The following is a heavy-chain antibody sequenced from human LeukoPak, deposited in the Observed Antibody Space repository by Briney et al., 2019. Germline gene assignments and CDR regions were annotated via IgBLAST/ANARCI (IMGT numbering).Heavy chain of an antibody. Sequence: SETLSLTCTVSGDSISTYYWSWIRQPPGKGLEWIGEINHSGSTNYNPSLKSRVTISVDTSKNQFSLKLSSVTAADTAVYYCARGRIQLWLRSPGVLDYWGQGTPVTVSS. J-gene: IGHJ4*02. CDR3: ARGRIQLWLRSPGVLDY. V-gene: IGHV4-34*01. D-gene: IGHD5-18*01. CDR1: GDSISTYY. CDR2: INHSGST.